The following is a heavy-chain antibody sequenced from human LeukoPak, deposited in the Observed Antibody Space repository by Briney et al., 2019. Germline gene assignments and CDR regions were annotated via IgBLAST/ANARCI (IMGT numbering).Heavy chain of an antibody. J-gene: IGHJ2*01. D-gene: IGHD6-19*01. Sequence: PSETLSLTCTVSGGSISDNYWSWIRQPPGKGLEWIGYIYYSGSTNYNPSLKSRVTISVDTSKNQFSLKLSSVTAADTAVYYCARTGGQWLANWYFDLWGRGTLVTVSS. CDR2: IYYSGST. CDR1: GGSISDNY. V-gene: IGHV4-59*08. CDR3: ARTGGQWLANWYFDL.